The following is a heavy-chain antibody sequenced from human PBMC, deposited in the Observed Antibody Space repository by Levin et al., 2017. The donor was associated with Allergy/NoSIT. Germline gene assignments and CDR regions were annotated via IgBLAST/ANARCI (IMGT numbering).Heavy chain of an antibody. D-gene: IGHD3-22*01. V-gene: IGHV4-34*01. CDR1: SGSLSGYY. Sequence: SQTLSLTCGVYSGSLSGYYWNWIRQPPGKGLEWVGEISHSGNTDYNPSLKSRVTVSVDKSKNQFSLRLTSVTAADTAVYYCARSDDSSGYYLGYWGQGTLVTVSS. CDR3: ARSDDSSGYYLGY. CDR2: ISHSGNT. J-gene: IGHJ4*02.